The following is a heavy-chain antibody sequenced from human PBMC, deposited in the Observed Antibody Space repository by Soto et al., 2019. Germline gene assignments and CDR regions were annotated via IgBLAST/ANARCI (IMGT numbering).Heavy chain of an antibody. V-gene: IGHV1-69*12. J-gene: IGHJ4*02. CDR3: ARESRYCSGGSCYFLPGIDY. CDR2: IIPIFGTA. CDR1: GGTFSSYA. D-gene: IGHD2-15*01. Sequence: QVQLVQSGAEVKKPGSSVKVSCKASGGTFSSYAISWVRQAPGQGLEWMGGIIPIFGTANYAQKFQGRVTITADESTSTAYWELSSLRSEDTAVYYCARESRYCSGGSCYFLPGIDYWGQGTLVTVSS.